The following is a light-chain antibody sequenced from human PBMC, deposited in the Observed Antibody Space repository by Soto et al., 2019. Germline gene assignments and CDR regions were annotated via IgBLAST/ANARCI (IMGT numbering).Light chain of an antibody. Sequence: QSVLTQPPSVSGAPGQRVTISCTGSSSNIGAGYDVHWYQQLPGTAPKLLIYGNTNRPSGVPDRFSGSKSGTSASLASTGLQAEDEADYYCQSFDISLSGSVFGGGTKLTVL. V-gene: IGLV1-40*01. CDR2: GNT. CDR1: SSNIGAGYD. J-gene: IGLJ2*01. CDR3: QSFDISLSGSV.